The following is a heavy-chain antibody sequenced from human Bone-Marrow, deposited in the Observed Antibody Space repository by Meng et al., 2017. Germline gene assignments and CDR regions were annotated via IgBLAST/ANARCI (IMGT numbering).Heavy chain of an antibody. CDR3: AKDMAGSASSFYDGMDG. Sequence: GALRLSCAASGFTFNSYAMHWVRPAPGKGLEWVAVISYDGNNKYYADSVKGRFTISRDNSKNTLYLQMNSLRAEDTALYYCAKDMAGSASSFYDGMDGWGQGTTVTVSS. CDR1: GFTFNSYA. V-gene: IGHV3-30*04. D-gene: IGHD6-6*01. J-gene: IGHJ6*02. CDR2: ISYDGNNK.